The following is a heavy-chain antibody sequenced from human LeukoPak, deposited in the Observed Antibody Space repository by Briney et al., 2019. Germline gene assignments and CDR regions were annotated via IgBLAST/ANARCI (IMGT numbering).Heavy chain of an antibody. CDR3: ARTDSSGYYPFDS. CDR2: ISGYKGNT. D-gene: IGHD3-22*01. V-gene: IGHV1-18*01. CDR1: VYSFIHYG. J-gene: IGHJ4*02. Sequence: ASVKVSCKASVYSFIHYGISWVRPAPGQGLEWMGWISGYKGNTDYAQKLQDRLIMTQDKFQSNGYMELRRLRCDDTAVYYWARTDSSGYYPFDSWGQGTLVSVSS.